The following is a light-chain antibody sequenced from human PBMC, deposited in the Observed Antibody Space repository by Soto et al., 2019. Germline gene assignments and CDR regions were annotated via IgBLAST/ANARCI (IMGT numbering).Light chain of an antibody. CDR3: QQYNTFPLT. CDR2: KAS. CDR1: QSISTW. J-gene: IGKJ4*01. V-gene: IGKV1-5*03. Sequence: DIQMTQSPSTLSPSVGDRVTITCRASQSISTWLAWYQQQQGKAPKLLIYKASSLESGVPSRFSGSGSGTEFTLTISSLQPDDFATYYCQQYNTFPLTFGGGTTVEIK.